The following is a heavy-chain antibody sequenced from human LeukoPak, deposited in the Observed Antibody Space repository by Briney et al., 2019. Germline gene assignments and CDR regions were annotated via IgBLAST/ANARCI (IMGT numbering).Heavy chain of an antibody. CDR2: IIGSSGST. Sequence: GGSLRLSCAVSVFILTNYAMSWVRQAPGKGLEWVSVIIGSSGSTFYADSVKGQFTISRDKSKNTLYLQMNSLRDEDTAVYYCAKGGYDYVEMGYFDYWGQGTLVTVSS. CDR3: AKGGYDYVEMGYFDY. D-gene: IGHD5-12*01. V-gene: IGHV3-23*01. CDR1: VFILTNYA. J-gene: IGHJ4*02.